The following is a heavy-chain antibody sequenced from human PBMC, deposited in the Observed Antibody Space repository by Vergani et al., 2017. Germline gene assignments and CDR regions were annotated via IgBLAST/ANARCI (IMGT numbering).Heavy chain of an antibody. Sequence: QVQLQESGPGLVKPSQTLSLTCTVSGGSISSGSYYWSWIRQPAGKGLEWIGRIYTSGSPNYNPSLKSRVTMSVDTSKNQFSLKLSSVTAADTAVYYCAREALVGATSDYYYYYYMDVWGKGTTVTVSS. CDR2: IYTSGSP. V-gene: IGHV4-61*02. J-gene: IGHJ6*03. CDR3: AREALVGATSDYYYYYYMDV. CDR1: GGSISSGSYY. D-gene: IGHD1-26*01.